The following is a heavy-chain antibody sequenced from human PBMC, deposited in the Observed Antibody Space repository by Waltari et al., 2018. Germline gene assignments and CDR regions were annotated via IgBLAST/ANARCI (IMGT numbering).Heavy chain of an antibody. CDR1: GCSFSDHY. CDR3: VRDYHGLGIN. CDR2: IRDNRISYPI. J-gene: IGHJ4*02. D-gene: IGHD3-10*01. V-gene: IGHV3-72*01. Sequence: EVQLVESGGRLVQPGTSLRLSCAASGCSFSDHYMDWVRQAPGKGLEWVARIRDNRISYPIAYAASVKGRFIISRDDSKNSLSLQMNSLKTEDTAVYYCVRDYHGLGINWGQGTLVTVSS.